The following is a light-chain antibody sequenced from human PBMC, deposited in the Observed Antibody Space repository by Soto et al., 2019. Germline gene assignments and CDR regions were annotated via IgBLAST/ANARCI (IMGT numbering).Light chain of an antibody. V-gene: IGKV3-20*01. Sequence: EIVLTQSPGTLSLSPGERATLSCRASQSVGNNYLAWYQQKPGQAPRFLIYDASSRATGIPARFSGSGSGTDFTLTISRLEPEDFAVYYCKQYGSTPLTFGGGTKVEIK. CDR1: QSVGNNY. J-gene: IGKJ4*01. CDR3: KQYGSTPLT. CDR2: DAS.